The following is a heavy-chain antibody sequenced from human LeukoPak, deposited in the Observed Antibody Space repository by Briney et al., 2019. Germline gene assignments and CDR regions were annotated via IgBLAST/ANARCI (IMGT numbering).Heavy chain of an antibody. CDR1: GFTFSSYA. J-gene: IGHJ3*02. V-gene: IGHV3-30-3*01. D-gene: IGHD1-14*01. CDR3: AREDNALVDAFDI. CDR2: ISYDGSNK. Sequence: GGSLRLSCAASGFTFSSYAMHWVRQAPGKGLEWVAVISYDGSNKYYADSVKGRFTISRDNSKNTLYLQMNSLRAEDTAVYYCAREDNALVDAFDIWGQGTMVTVSS.